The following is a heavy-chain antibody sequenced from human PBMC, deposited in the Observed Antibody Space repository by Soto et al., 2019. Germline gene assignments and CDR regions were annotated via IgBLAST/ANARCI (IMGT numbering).Heavy chain of an antibody. J-gene: IGHJ4*02. CDR1: GDSISSNDW. Sequence: KPSETLSLTCAVSGDSISSNDWWSWVRQPPGKGLEWIGEIYHTGSTSYNPSLKSRVIISVDKSKNQFSLNLGSVAVADTAVYYCAHGAILGHTRSELDYWGQGTLVTVSS. CDR2: IYHTGST. V-gene: IGHV4-4*02. CDR3: AHGAILGHTRSELDY. D-gene: IGHD1-26*01.